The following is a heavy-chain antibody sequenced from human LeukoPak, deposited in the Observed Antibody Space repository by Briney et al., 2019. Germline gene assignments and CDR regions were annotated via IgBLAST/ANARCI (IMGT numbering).Heavy chain of an antibody. CDR1: GYSFTTYW. CDR3: ARGLDYGDRKFYFDY. Sequence: GESLKISCKGSGYSFTTYWIGWVRQVPGKGLEWMGIIYPGDSDTRYSPSFQGQVTISADKSISTAYLQWSSLKASDTAMYYCARGLDYGDRKFYFDYWGQGIMVTVSS. V-gene: IGHV5-51*01. D-gene: IGHD4-17*01. J-gene: IGHJ4*02. CDR2: IYPGDSDT.